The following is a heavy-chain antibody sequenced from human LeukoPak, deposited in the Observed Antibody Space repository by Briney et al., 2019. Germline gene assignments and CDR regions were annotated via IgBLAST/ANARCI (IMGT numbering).Heavy chain of an antibody. CDR2: ISAYNGNT. CDR3: ARDVFGSGWSIGLFDY. Sequence: ASVKVSCKASGYTFTSYGISWVRQAPGQGLEWMGWISAYNGNTNYAQKLQGRVTMTTDTSTSTAYMELRSLRSDDTAVYYCARDVFGSGWSIGLFDYWGQGTLVSVSS. CDR1: GYTFTSYG. V-gene: IGHV1-18*01. D-gene: IGHD6-19*01. J-gene: IGHJ4*02.